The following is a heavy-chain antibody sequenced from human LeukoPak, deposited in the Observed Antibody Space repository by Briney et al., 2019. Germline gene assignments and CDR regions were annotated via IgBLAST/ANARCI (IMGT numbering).Heavy chain of an antibody. CDR2: INPTGGST. CDR3: ATNGYSYYYYYMDV. Sequence: SVSLSCKPSGYTLTSYYIHWVRHAPGQGLEWIGIINPTGGSTSYAQKFQGRVTMTRDMSTSTVYMELSSLRSEDTAVYYCATNGYSYYYYYMDVWGKGTTVTVSS. CDR1: GYTLTSYY. V-gene: IGHV1-46*01. J-gene: IGHJ6*03. D-gene: IGHD5-24*01.